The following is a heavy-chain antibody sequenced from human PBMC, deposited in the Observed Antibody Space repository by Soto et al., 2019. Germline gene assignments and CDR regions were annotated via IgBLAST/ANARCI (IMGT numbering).Heavy chain of an antibody. CDR2: THYTGST. Sequence: SETLSLTCTVSGGSISTTNFCWGWIRQAPGKGLEWIGSTHYTGSTYYNSSLRSRVIISADMSKNQFSLKLTSMTAADTAVYFCAPILSGTYSPAILGQADWGQGTLVTVSS. CDR1: GGSISTTNFC. D-gene: IGHD1-26*01. V-gene: IGHV4-39*01. CDR3: APILSGTYSPAILGQAD. J-gene: IGHJ4*02.